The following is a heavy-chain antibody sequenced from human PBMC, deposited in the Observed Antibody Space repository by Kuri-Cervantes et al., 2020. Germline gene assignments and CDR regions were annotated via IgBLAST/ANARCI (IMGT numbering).Heavy chain of an antibody. CDR1: GYTFTGYY. J-gene: IGHJ3*02. CDR2: INPNSGGT. CDR3: ARAPGSRGVVPAAFDI. D-gene: IGHD2-2*01. Sequence: ASVKVSCKASGYTFTGYYMHWVRQAPGQGLEWMGWINPNSGGTNYAQKFQGRVTMTRDTSISTAYMELSRLRSDDTVVYYCARAPGSRGVVPAAFDIWGQGTMVTVSS. V-gene: IGHV1-2*02.